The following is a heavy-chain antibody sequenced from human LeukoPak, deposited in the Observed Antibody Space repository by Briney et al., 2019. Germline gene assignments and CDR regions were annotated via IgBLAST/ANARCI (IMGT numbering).Heavy chain of an antibody. CDR3: ARDLRDRWLLSERKDNWFDP. CDR1: GFTFSSYS. CDR2: ISSSSSYI. D-gene: IGHD2/OR15-2a*01. J-gene: IGHJ5*02. Sequence: PGGSLRLSCAASGFTFSSYSMNWVRQAPGKGLEWVSSISSSSSYIYYADSVKGRFTISRDNAKNSLYLQMNSLRAEDTAVYYCARDLRDRWLLSERKDNWFDPWGQGTLVTVSS. V-gene: IGHV3-21*01.